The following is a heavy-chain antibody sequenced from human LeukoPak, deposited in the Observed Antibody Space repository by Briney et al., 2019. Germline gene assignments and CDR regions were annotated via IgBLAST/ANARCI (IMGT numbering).Heavy chain of an antibody. CDR2: ISSSSSAI. V-gene: IGHV3-48*02. J-gene: IGHJ4*02. CDR3: ARDKDPDY. Sequence: GESLRLSCAASGFTFSRYAIHWVRQAPGKGLEWVSYISSSSSAIYYADSVKGRFTISRDNAKNSLYLQMNSLRDEDTAVYYCARDKDPDYWGQGTLVTVSS. CDR1: GFTFSRYA.